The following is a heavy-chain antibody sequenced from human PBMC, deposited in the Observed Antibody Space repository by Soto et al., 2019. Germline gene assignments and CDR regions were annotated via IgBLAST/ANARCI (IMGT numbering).Heavy chain of an antibody. J-gene: IGHJ5*02. CDR3: ALDASIAGARARFDP. D-gene: IGHD6-6*01. V-gene: IGHV1-2*04. CDR2: VNPNSGGT. Sequence: SVKVSCKACGYIFTGYYMHWVRQAPGQGGKWMGWVNPNSGGTNYAQKFQGWDTMTRDTSISTAYMELSRLRSDDTAVYYCALDASIAGARARFDPWGQGTLVTVSS. CDR1: GYIFTGYY.